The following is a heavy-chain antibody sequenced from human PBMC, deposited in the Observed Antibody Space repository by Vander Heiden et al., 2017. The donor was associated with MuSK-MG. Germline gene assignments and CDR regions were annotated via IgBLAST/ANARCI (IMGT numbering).Heavy chain of an antibody. CDR2: ISGSGGNT. Sequence: EVQLLESGGGLVQPGGSLKLSCAASGFTFRSYAMNWVRQTPGKGLEWVSLISGSGGNTQYADSVKGRFTISRDNSNNTLYLQLTSLRADDTAVYYCARGYSSSWYLRGLFDSWGQGALVTVSS. D-gene: IGHD6-13*01. CDR3: ARGYSSSWYLRGLFDS. V-gene: IGHV3-23*01. CDR1: GFTFRSYA. J-gene: IGHJ4*02.